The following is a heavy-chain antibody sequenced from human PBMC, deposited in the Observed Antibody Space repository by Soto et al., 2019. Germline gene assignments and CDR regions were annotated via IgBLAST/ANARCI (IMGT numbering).Heavy chain of an antibody. CDR2: IYYSGST. CDR1: DGSIRGYD. J-gene: IGHJ6*02. V-gene: IGHV4-59*12. CDR3: ARDLWGYCGADCYPLDV. Sequence: PSETLSLTSSVADGSIRGYDWSWIRKTQGKGLEWIGYIYYSGSTNYNPSLKSRVTISVDTSKNQFSLKLSSVTAADTAVYYCARDLWGYCGADCYPLDVWGQGTTVTVSS. D-gene: IGHD2-21*02.